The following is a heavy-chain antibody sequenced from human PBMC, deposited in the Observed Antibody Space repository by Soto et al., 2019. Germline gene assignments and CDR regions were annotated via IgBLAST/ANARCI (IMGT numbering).Heavy chain of an antibody. CDR2: IIPIFGTA. CDR3: ARLLTSDYCSGGSCYSGGAFDI. Sequence: ASVKVSCKASGGTFSSYAISWVRQAPGQGLEWMGGIIPIFGTANYAQKFQGRVTITADESTSTAYMELSSLRSEDTALYYCARLLTSDYCSGGSCYSGGAFDIWGQGTMVTVSS. D-gene: IGHD2-15*01. V-gene: IGHV1-69*13. J-gene: IGHJ3*02. CDR1: GGTFSSYA.